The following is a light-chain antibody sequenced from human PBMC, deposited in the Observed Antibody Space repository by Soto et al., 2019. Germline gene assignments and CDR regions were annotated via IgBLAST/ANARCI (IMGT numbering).Light chain of an antibody. J-gene: IGLJ2*01. CDR3: CSYAGRSTLL. CDR2: ELN. V-gene: IGLV2-23*02. CDR1: SSDIGSYNF. Sequence: QSVLTQPASVSGSPGQSITISCTGTSSDIGSYNFVSWYQQFPGKAPKLMVYELNKRPSGSSDRFSGSKSGNTASLTISGHQAEDEADYYCCSYAGRSTLLFGGGTKLTVL.